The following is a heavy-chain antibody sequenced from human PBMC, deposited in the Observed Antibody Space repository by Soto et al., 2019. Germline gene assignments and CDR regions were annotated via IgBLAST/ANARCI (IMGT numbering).Heavy chain of an antibody. Sequence: QVQLVQSGAEVKKPGSSVKVSCKASGGTFSSYAISWVRQDPGQGLEWMGGIIPIFGTANYAQKFQGRVTSTADESTSTAYMELSSLRSEDTAVYYCARDRDYYDSSGDYSFDYWGQGPLVNVSS. CDR2: IIPIFGTA. CDR3: ARDRDYYDSSGDYSFDY. J-gene: IGHJ4*02. CDR1: GGTFSSYA. D-gene: IGHD3-22*01. V-gene: IGHV1-69*01.